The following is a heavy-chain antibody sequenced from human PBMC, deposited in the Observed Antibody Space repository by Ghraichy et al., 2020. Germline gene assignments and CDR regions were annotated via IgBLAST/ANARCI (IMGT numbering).Heavy chain of an antibody. CDR3: AREHMNTWFLFDF. Sequence: GGSLRLSCAASGFAFGTYAMGWVRQAPGKGLEWVATISGGVGTNTFFGDSVEGRFSISRDTSQNTVYLQMNSLRAGDTAVYYCAREHMNTWFLFDFWGQGTPVTVSS. CDR2: ISGGVGTNT. V-gene: IGHV3-23*01. CDR1: GFAFGTYA. D-gene: IGHD3-10*01. J-gene: IGHJ4*02.